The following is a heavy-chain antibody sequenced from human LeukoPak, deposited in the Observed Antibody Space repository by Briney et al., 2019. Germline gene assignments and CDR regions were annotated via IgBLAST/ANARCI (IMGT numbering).Heavy chain of an antibody. CDR2: INHNAEMI. D-gene: IGHD3-9*01. Sequence: GRSLRLSCAASGFTFSSYGMHWVRQAPGKGLEWIAYINHNAEMIFYPDFVKGRFTISRDNPKKSLYLQMNALRYEDTAIYYCARDHDWAFDLWGQGTLVTVSS. J-gene: IGHJ4*02. CDR3: ARDHDWAFDL. CDR1: GFTFSSYG. V-gene: IGHV3-48*02.